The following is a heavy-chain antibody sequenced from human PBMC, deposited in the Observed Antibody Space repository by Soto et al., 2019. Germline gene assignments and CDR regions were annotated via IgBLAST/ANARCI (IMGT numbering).Heavy chain of an antibody. Sequence: PSVKVSCKASGGTFSSYAISWVRQAPGQGLEWMGGIIPIFGTANYAQKFQGRVTITADESTSTAYMELSSLRSEDTAVYYCASSNYYDSSGYYPFDYWGQGTLVTVYS. CDR1: GGTFSSYA. CDR2: IIPIFGTA. CDR3: ASSNYYDSSGYYPFDY. V-gene: IGHV1-69*13. D-gene: IGHD3-22*01. J-gene: IGHJ4*02.